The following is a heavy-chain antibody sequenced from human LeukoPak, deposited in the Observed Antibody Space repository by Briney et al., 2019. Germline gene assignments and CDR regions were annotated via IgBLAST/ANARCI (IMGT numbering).Heavy chain of an antibody. J-gene: IGHJ6*03. CDR3: AGSGNYYYYYMDV. CDR2: IYYSGST. CDR1: GGSISSYY. Sequence: SETLSLTCTVSGGSISSYYWSWIRQPPGKGLEWIGYIYYSGSTNYNPSLKSRVTISVDTSKNQSSLKLSSVTAADTAVYYCAGSGNYYYYYMDVWGKGTTVTVSS. V-gene: IGHV4-59*01.